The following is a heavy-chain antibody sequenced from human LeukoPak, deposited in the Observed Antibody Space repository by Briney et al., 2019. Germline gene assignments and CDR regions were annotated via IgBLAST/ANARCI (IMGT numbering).Heavy chain of an antibody. V-gene: IGHV3-33*01. CDR2: IWYDGSDK. CDR1: GFTFSSYG. CDR3: ARDFVAYDSSGYPPFVDY. J-gene: IGHJ4*02. D-gene: IGHD3-22*01. Sequence: GGSLTLSCAASGFTFSSYGMHWVRQAPGKGLEWVGVIWYDGSDKYYADSLKGRFTISRDNSKNTLFLQMNSLRAEDTAVYYCARDFVAYDSSGYPPFVDYWGQGTLVTVSS.